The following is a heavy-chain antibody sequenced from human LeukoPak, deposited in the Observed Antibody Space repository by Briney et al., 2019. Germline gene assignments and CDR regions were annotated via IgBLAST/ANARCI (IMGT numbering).Heavy chain of an antibody. Sequence: SETLSLTCTVSGGSISSYYWSWIRQPPGKGLEWIGYIYCSGSTNYNPSLKSRVTISVDTSENQFSLKLSSVTAADTAVYYCVRNFDSYNAFDIWGQGTMVTVSS. CDR2: IYCSGST. J-gene: IGHJ3*02. CDR1: GGSISSYY. V-gene: IGHV4-59*12. CDR3: VRNFDSYNAFDI. D-gene: IGHD3-22*01.